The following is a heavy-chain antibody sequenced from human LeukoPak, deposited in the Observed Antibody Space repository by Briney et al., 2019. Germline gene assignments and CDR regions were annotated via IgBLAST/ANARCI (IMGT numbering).Heavy chain of an antibody. V-gene: IGHV3-30-3*01. Sequence: AGGSLRLSCAASGFTFSSYAMHWVRQAPGKGLEWVAVISYDGSNKYYADSVKGRFTISRDNSKNTLYLQMNSLRVEDTAVYYCARELFGELLHDVDYWGQGTLVTVSS. J-gene: IGHJ4*02. CDR3: ARELFGELLHDVDY. CDR2: ISYDGSNK. D-gene: IGHD3-10*02. CDR1: GFTFSSYA.